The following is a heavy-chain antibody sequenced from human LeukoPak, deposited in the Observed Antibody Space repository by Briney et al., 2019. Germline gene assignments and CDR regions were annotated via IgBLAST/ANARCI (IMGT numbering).Heavy chain of an antibody. J-gene: IGHJ4*02. CDR1: GFVFSTYG. Sequence: GGSLRLSCAASGFVFSTYGMHWVRQAPGKGLEWVAVIFSDGYTKYYADSVKDRFTISRDDSRNTLYLHINSLIPGDAGVYYCARASGPFDFWGQGTLLTVSS. D-gene: IGHD3-10*01. CDR2: IFSDGYTK. CDR3: ARASGPFDF. V-gene: IGHV3-33*01.